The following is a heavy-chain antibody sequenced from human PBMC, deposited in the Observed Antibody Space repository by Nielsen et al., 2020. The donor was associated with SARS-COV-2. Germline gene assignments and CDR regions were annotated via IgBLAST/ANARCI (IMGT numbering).Heavy chain of an antibody. CDR2: IYYSGST. CDR3: ARGKHTYYDFWSGYFNDYGMDV. Sequence: RQAPGKGLEWIGYIYYSGSTNYNPSPKSRVTISVDTSKNQFSLKLSSVTAADTAVYYCARGKHTYYDFWSGYFNDYGMDVWGQGTTVTVSS. J-gene: IGHJ6*02. D-gene: IGHD3-3*01. V-gene: IGHV4-59*01.